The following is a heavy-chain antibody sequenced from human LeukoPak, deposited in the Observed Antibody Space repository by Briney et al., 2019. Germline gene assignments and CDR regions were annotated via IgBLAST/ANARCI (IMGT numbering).Heavy chain of an antibody. J-gene: IGHJ6*02. V-gene: IGHV3-21*01. D-gene: IGHD6-13*01. CDR3: ATLSGIAAAGTGYYGMDI. CDR1: GFTFSSYS. Sequence: GGSLRPSGAASGFTFSSYSMNWVRQAQGKGLEWVSSISSSSSYIYYADSVKGRFTISRDNAKNSLYLQMNSLRAEDTAVYYCATLSGIAAAGTGYYGMDIWGQGTTVTVSS. CDR2: ISSSSSYI.